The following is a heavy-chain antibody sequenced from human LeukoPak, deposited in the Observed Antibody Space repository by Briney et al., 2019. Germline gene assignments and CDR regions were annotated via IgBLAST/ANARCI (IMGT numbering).Heavy chain of an antibody. V-gene: IGHV3-7*01. CDR1: GFTFSNSW. D-gene: IGHD5-18*01. CDR2: IDGEGSDK. CDR3: MGLGHSD. J-gene: IGHJ4*02. Sequence: PGGSLRLSCAASGFTFSNSWMTWVRQVPGKGLEWVATIDGEGSDKYYVDSVKGRFIISRDNAKNSLHPQMSSLRVEDTAVYYCMGLGHSDWGQGTLVTVSS.